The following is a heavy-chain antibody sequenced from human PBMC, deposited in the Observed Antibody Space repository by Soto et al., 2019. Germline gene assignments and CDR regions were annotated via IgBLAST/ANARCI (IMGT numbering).Heavy chain of an antibody. CDR1: GSTFTSYD. CDR2: MNPNSGNT. J-gene: IGHJ6*02. V-gene: IGHV1-8*01. Sequence: ASVKVSCKASGSTFTSYDINWVRQATGQGLEWMGWMNPNSGNTGYAQKFQGRVTMTRNTSISTAYMELSSLRSEDTAVYYCARGGAYGDNYYYYYGMDVWGQGTTVTVSS. D-gene: IGHD4-17*01. CDR3: ARGGAYGDNYYYYYGMDV.